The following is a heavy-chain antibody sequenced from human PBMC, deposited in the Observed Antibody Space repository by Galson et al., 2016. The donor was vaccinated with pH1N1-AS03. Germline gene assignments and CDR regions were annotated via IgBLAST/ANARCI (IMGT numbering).Heavy chain of an antibody. D-gene: IGHD7-27*01. V-gene: IGHV4-34*01. CDR3: ARRANWGFAGRQNWFDP. J-gene: IGHJ5*02. Sequence: ETLSLTCAVYGGSFSGYSCSWIRQPPGKGLERIGEINHSGSTNYNPSLKSRVTMSVDMAKNLISLNMTSVTAADTAVYYCARRANWGFAGRQNWFDPWGQGTLVTVSS. CDR2: INHSGST. CDR1: GGSFSGYS.